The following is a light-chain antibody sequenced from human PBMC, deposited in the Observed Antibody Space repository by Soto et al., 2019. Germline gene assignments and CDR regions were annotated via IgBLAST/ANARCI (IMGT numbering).Light chain of an antibody. Sequence: EIVLTQSPGTLSLSPGERATLSYRASQSVSSSYLAWYQQKPGQAPRLLIYDTSSRATGIPDRFSGSGSGTDFTLTISRLEPEDFAVYYCQQYGNSPFTFGPGTKVGIK. CDR2: DTS. CDR1: QSVSSSY. V-gene: IGKV3-20*01. CDR3: QQYGNSPFT. J-gene: IGKJ3*01.